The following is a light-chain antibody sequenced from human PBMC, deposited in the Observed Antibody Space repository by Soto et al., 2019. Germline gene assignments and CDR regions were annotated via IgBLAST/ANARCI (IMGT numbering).Light chain of an antibody. V-gene: IGKV1-27*01. CDR1: QGISNY. CDR2: AAS. CDR3: QLYNNWPLYT. J-gene: IGKJ2*01. Sequence: DIQMTQSPSSLSASVGDRVSITCRASQGISNYLAWYQQKPGKVPKLLIYAASTLQSGVPSRFSGSGSGTDFTLTISSLQPEDAATYYCQLYNNWPLYTFGQGTKLEIK.